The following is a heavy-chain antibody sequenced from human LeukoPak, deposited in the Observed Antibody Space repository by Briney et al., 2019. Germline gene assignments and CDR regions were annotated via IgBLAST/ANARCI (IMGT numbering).Heavy chain of an antibody. CDR2: IYYSGST. CDR1: GGSISSSSYY. V-gene: IGHV4-39*01. D-gene: IGHD1-26*01. Sequence: PSETLSLTCTVSGGSISSSSYYWGWIRQPPGKGLEWIGSIYYSGSTYYNPSLKSRVTISVDTSKNQFSLKLSSVTAADTAVYYCARHELGSFPVDYWGQGTLVTVPS. CDR3: ARHELGSFPVDY. J-gene: IGHJ4*02.